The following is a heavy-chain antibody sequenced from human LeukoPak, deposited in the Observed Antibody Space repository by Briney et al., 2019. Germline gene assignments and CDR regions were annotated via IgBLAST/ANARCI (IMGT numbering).Heavy chain of an antibody. D-gene: IGHD2-15*01. CDR3: AREGGNMDV. J-gene: IGHJ6*03. CDR2: INHSGST. CDR1: GGSFSAYY. V-gene: IGHV4-34*01. Sequence: SETLSLTCAVYGGSFSAYYWSWIRQPPGKGLEWIGEINHSGSTNYNPSLKSRVTISVDTSKNQFSLKLSSVTAADTAVYYCAREGGNMDVWGKGTTVTVSS.